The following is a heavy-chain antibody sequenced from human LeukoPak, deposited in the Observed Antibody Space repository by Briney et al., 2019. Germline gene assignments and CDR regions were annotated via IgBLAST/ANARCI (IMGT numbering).Heavy chain of an antibody. D-gene: IGHD5-12*01. J-gene: IGHJ5*02. CDR3: TRDSGYDQVNWFDP. Sequence: GRSLRLSCAASGFTFSSYGMHWVRQAPGKGLEWVAVICYDGSNKYYADSVKGRFTISRDNSKNTLYLQMNSLRAEDTAVYYCTRDSGYDQVNWFDPWGQGTLVTVSS. CDR2: ICYDGSNK. V-gene: IGHV3-33*01. CDR1: GFTFSSYG.